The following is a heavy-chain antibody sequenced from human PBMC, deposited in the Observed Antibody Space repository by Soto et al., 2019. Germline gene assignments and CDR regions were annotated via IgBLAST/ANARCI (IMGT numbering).Heavy chain of an antibody. Sequence: EVQLLESGGGLVQPGGSLSLSCAASGFTFSTYGMSWVRQAPGKGLEWVSIISGSGGSTYYADTVKGRFTISRDNSKNTLYLQMNSLRAEDTAVYYCAKDPATIAVAGTFDYWCQGTLVIVSS. J-gene: IGHJ4*02. CDR1: GFTFSTYG. CDR3: AKDPATIAVAGTFDY. D-gene: IGHD6-19*01. V-gene: IGHV3-23*01. CDR2: ISGSGGST.